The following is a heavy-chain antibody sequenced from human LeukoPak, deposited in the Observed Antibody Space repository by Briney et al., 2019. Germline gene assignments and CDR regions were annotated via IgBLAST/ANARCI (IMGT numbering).Heavy chain of an antibody. D-gene: IGHD6-19*01. V-gene: IGHV3-30-3*01. J-gene: IGHJ5*02. Sequence: PGGSLRLSCAASGFTFSSYAMHWVRQAPGKGLEWVAVISYDGSNKYYADSVKGRFTISRDNSKNTLYLQMNSLRAEDTAVYYCAREVVSGWYDNWFDPWGQGTLVTVSS. CDR3: AREVVSGWYDNWFDP. CDR2: ISYDGSNK. CDR1: GFTFSSYA.